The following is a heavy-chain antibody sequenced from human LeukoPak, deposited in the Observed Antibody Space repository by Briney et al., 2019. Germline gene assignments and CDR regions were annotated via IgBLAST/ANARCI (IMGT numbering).Heavy chain of an antibody. D-gene: IGHD3-22*01. CDR1: GYTFTTYY. CDR2: INPSGTST. Sequence: GASVKVSCKASGYTFTTYYIHWVRQAPGQGLEWMGIINPSGTSTTYAQKFQGRVTMTRDTPTSTVYMELSSLRSEDTAMYYCARGPPGRVYDSSKRGLFDPWGQGTLVTVSS. CDR3: ARGPPGRVYDSSKRGLFDP. V-gene: IGHV1-46*01. J-gene: IGHJ5*02.